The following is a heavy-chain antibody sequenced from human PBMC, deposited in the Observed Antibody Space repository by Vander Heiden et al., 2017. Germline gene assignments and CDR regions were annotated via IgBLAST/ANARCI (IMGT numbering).Heavy chain of an antibody. V-gene: IGHV3-73*02. CDR2: IRNKPNNYAT. J-gene: IGHJ4*02. D-gene: IGHD2-21*01. Sequence: EVQLVESGGGLVQPGGSLKLSCAASGFTFNVFGIHWVRQASGKGLEWVGRIRNKPNNYATAEAASVKGRFTISRDDSGNTAYLQMSSLKTEDTAVYYCARQRSDGGLEYWGQGTLVTASS. CDR3: ARQRSDGGLEY. CDR1: GFTFNVFG.